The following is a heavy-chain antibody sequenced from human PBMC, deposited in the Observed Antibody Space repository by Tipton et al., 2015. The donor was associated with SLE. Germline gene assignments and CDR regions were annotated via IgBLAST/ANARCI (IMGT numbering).Heavy chain of an antibody. CDR1: GFTFSDYY. V-gene: IGHV3-11*04. CDR2: ISSSGSTI. D-gene: IGHD6-19*01. CDR3: ARESIAVDYAFDI. Sequence: SLRLSCAASGFTFSDYYMSWIRQAPGKGLEWVSYISSSGSTIYYADSVKGRFTISRDNAKNSLYLQMNSLRAEDTAVYYCARESIAVDYAFDIWGRGTMVTVSS. J-gene: IGHJ3*02.